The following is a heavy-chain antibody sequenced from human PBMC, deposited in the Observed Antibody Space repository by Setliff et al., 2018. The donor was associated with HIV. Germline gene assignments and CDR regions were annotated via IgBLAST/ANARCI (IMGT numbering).Heavy chain of an antibody. CDR3: ARDPWGPVADISY. Sequence: ASVKVSCKASGYTFSNYGISWVRQAPGQGLEWMGWMNTSDDNTHYAQKIQGRVTMAKDTFMSTAYMELRSLRSDDTAVYYCARDPWGPVADISYWGQGTLVTVSS. CDR1: GYTFSNYG. D-gene: IGHD6-19*01. J-gene: IGHJ4*02. V-gene: IGHV1-18*01. CDR2: MNTSDDNT.